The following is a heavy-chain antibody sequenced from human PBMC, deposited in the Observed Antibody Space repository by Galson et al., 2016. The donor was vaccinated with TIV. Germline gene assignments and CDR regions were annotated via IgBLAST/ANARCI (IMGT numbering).Heavy chain of an antibody. CDR1: GFTFSDYW. D-gene: IGHD3-10*01. CDR3: TRGSPFGDY. J-gene: IGHJ4*02. Sequence: SLRLSCAASGFTFSDYWTLWVRHAPGKGLEWVANINQDGTQKYHLGSVKGRFTISRDNARNSVYLQMNSLRVDDTALYYCTRGSPFGDYWGQGILVTVSS. V-gene: IGHV3-7*03. CDR2: INQDGTQK.